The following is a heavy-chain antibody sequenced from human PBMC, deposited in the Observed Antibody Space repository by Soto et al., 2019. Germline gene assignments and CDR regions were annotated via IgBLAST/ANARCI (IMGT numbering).Heavy chain of an antibody. J-gene: IGHJ4*02. D-gene: IGHD5-18*01. Sequence: GGSLRLSCAASGFTVSSNYMSWVRQAPGKGLEWVSVIYSGGSTYYADSVKGRFTISRDNSKNTLYLQVNSLRAEDTAVYYCARVGTASWIQLWFDYWGQGTLVTVSS. CDR3: ARVGTASWIQLWFDY. CDR2: IYSGGST. V-gene: IGHV3-66*01. CDR1: GFTVSSNY.